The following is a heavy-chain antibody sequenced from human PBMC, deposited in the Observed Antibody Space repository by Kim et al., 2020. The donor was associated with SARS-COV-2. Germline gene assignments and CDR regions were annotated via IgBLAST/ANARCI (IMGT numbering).Heavy chain of an antibody. J-gene: IGHJ4*02. D-gene: IGHD3-10*02. V-gene: IGHV3-23*01. CDR3: ARPLFGDYSPFDY. Sequence: YYADSVRGRFTLSRDNSKNTRYLQMDSLRVDDTAVYYCARPLFGDYSPFDYWGQGTLVTVSS.